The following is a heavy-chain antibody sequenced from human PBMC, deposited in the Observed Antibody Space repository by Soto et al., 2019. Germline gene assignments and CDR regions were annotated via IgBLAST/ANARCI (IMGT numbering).Heavy chain of an antibody. J-gene: IGHJ4*02. D-gene: IGHD1-26*01. CDR2: IRNKAKGYTA. CDR1: GFTFSDYY. CDR3: ARAYSGTYSWTYYFDS. V-gene: IGHV3-72*01. Sequence: GGSLRLSCAASGFTFSDYYMDWVRQAPGKGLEWVGRIRNKAKGYTAEYAASVKGRFTFSRDDSKTSLYLQMNSLKAEDTALYYCARAYSGTYSWTYYFDSGSQGTLVTVSS.